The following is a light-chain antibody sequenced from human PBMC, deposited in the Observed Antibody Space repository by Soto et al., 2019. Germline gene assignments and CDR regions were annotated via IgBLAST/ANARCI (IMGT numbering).Light chain of an antibody. Sequence: DIQMTQPPFTLCASVLDRDTITCRACQIISTWLALYQQEPGKAPMVLVYKAFSLDSGVPSRFSGIGFGTEFTLTISSLQPDDFATYYCQQYNSFSRNFGQGTKVDI. V-gene: IGKV1-5*03. J-gene: IGKJ2*01. CDR1: QIISTW. CDR3: QQYNSFSRN. CDR2: KAF.